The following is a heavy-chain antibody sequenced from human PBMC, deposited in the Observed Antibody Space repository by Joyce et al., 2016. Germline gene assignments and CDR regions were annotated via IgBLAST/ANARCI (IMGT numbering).Heavy chain of an antibody. Sequence: EVQLLESGGGWVQPGGYLRLSCAASGFTFSSYAMSWVRQAPGKLLEWVSAISGSDDGTYHADSVRGRFTISRDNSKNTLYLQMNSLTAEDTAIYYCAKGTLGSCSGTTCYPLDSWGQGTLVTVSS. CDR1: GFTFSSYA. CDR3: AKGTLGSCSGTTCYPLDS. V-gene: IGHV3-23*01. J-gene: IGHJ4*02. CDR2: ISGSDDGT. D-gene: IGHD2-15*01.